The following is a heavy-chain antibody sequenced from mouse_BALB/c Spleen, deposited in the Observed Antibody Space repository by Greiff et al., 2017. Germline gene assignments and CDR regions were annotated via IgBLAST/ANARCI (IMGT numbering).Heavy chain of an antibody. CDR1: GFTFSDYG. Sequence: EVQGVESGGGLVQPGGSRKLSCAASGFTFSDYGMAWVRQAPGKGPEWVAFISNLAYSIYYADTVTGRFTISRENAKNTLYLEMSSLRSEDTAMYYCARVDYYAMDYWGQGTSVTVSS. V-gene: IGHV5-15*02. CDR3: ARVDYYAMDY. CDR2: ISNLAYSI. J-gene: IGHJ4*01.